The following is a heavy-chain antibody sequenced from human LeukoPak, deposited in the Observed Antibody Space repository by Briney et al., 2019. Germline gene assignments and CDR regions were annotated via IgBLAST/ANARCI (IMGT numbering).Heavy chain of an antibody. Sequence: ASVKVSCKASGYTFTSYYMHWVRQAPGQGLEWMGWINPNSGGTNYAQKLQGRVTMTTDTSTSTAYMELRSLRSDDTAVYYCARDKVGAHDFDYWGQGTLVTVSS. CDR3: ARDKVGAHDFDY. CDR1: GYTFTSYY. V-gene: IGHV1-2*02. CDR2: INPNSGGT. J-gene: IGHJ4*02. D-gene: IGHD1-26*01.